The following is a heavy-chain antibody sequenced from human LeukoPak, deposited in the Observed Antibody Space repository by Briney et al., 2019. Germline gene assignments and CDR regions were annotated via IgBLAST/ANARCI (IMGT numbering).Heavy chain of an antibody. J-gene: IGHJ4*02. CDR1: GGSISSGDYY. CDR3: AFYYYDSSGYYYFDY. CDR2: IYYSGST. V-gene: IGHV4-30-4*01. Sequence: SETLSLTCTVSGGSISSGDYYWSWIRQPPGKGLEWIGYIYYSGSTYYNPSLKSRVTISVDTSKNQFSLKLSSVTAADTAVYYCAFYYYDSSGYYYFDYWGQGTLVTVSS. D-gene: IGHD3-22*01.